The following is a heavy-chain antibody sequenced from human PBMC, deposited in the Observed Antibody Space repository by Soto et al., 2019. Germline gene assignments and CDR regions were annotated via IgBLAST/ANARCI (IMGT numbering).Heavy chain of an antibody. Sequence: QVQLVQSGAEVKKPGASVKVSCKASGYTFTSYGISWVRQAPGQGLEWMGWISAYNGNTNYAQKLQGRVPMTTDTSTSTAYMELRSLRSDDTAVYYCARISGSQGWFGEFVPISEADYWGQGTLVTVSS. D-gene: IGHD3-10*01. CDR3: ARISGSQGWFGEFVPISEADY. CDR1: GYTFTSYG. J-gene: IGHJ4*02. CDR2: ISAYNGNT. V-gene: IGHV1-18*01.